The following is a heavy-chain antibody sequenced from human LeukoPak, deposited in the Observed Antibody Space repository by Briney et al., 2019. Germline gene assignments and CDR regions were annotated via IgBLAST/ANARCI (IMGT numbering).Heavy chain of an antibody. CDR3: ARSESGDLNWFDP. J-gene: IGHJ5*02. Sequence: SQTLSLTCTVSGGSISSYYWSWIRQPPGKGLEWIGYIYYSGSTNYNPSLKSRVTISVDTSKNQFSLKLSSVTAADTAVYYCARSESGDLNWFDPWGQGTLVTVSS. D-gene: IGHD2-21*02. CDR2: IYYSGST. V-gene: IGHV4-59*01. CDR1: GGSISSYY.